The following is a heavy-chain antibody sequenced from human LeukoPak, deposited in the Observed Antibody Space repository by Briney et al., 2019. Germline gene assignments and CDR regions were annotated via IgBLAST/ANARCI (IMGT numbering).Heavy chain of an antibody. CDR2: ISSSTTTI. CDR3: ARAAIAAARIYYYMDV. Sequence: PGGSLRLSCAASGFTFSDYNMNWVRQAPGKGLEWISYISSSTTTIYYADSVRGRFTISRDNAKNSLFLQMNSLRAEDTAVYYCARAAIAAARIYYYMDVWGKGTTVTVSS. D-gene: IGHD6-13*01. CDR1: GFTFSDYN. J-gene: IGHJ6*03. V-gene: IGHV3-48*01.